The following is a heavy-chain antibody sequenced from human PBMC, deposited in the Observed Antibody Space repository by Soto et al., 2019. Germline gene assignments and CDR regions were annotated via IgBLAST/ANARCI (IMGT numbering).Heavy chain of an antibody. J-gene: IGHJ4*02. CDR1: GGSFSGYY. Sequence: QVQLQQWGAGLLKPSETLSLTCAVYGGSFSGYYWTWIRQPPGTGLEWIGEINHSGSTNYNPSLKSLGTISVDTSKNQFSLKLTSVTAADAAVYYFARDKITGLFDYWGQGTLVTVSS. V-gene: IGHV4-34*01. CDR2: INHSGST. CDR3: ARDKITGLFDY. D-gene: IGHD2-8*02.